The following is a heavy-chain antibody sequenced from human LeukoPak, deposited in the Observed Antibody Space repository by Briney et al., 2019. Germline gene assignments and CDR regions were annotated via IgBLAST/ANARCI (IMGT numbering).Heavy chain of an antibody. Sequence: GGSLRLSCAASGFTFSSYAMSWVRQAPGKGLEWVAILKQDGSEKYYVDSVKGRFTISRDNAKNSLYLQMNSLRVEDTAVYYCARDWRLDWFDPWGQGTLVTVSS. CDR3: ARDWRLDWFDP. CDR2: LKQDGSEK. CDR1: GFTFSSYA. D-gene: IGHD3-3*01. J-gene: IGHJ5*02. V-gene: IGHV3-7*01.